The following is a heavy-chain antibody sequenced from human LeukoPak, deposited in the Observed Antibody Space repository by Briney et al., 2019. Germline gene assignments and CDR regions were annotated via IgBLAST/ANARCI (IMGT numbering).Heavy chain of an antibody. V-gene: IGHV3-53*01. Sequence: GGSLRLSCAASGFTVSSNYMSWVRQAPGKGLEWVSVIYSGGSTYYADSVKGRFTISRDNSKNTLYLQMNSLRAEDTAVYYCAKYALTMVRGVIPTHRDYWGQGTLVTVSS. D-gene: IGHD3-10*01. CDR3: AKYALTMVRGVIPTHRDY. CDR2: IYSGGST. CDR1: GFTVSSNY. J-gene: IGHJ4*02.